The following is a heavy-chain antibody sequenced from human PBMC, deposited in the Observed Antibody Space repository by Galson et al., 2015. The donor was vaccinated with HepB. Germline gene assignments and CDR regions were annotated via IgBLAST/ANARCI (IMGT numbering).Heavy chain of an antibody. CDR1: GGTFSSYA. J-gene: IGHJ6*02. Sequence: SVKVSCKASGGTFSSYAISWVRQAPGQGLEWMGGIIPIFGTANYAQKFQGRVTITADESTSTAYMELSSLRSEDTAVYYCARDSIGPGTNYYYGMDVWGQGTTVTVSS. V-gene: IGHV1-69*13. CDR3: ARDSIGPGTNYYYGMDV. D-gene: IGHD1-14*01. CDR2: IIPIFGTA.